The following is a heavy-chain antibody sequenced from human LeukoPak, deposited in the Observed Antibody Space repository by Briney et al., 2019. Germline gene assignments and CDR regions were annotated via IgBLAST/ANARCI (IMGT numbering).Heavy chain of an antibody. Sequence: GGSLRLSCAASEFIFIDYSMSWVRQAPGKGLEWVSGLGRSGENRYYATSVRGRFSISRDNSKDTVYLQMNSLRAEDTAIYYCVKDRPCETCMPMDAWGQGTTVTVSS. D-gene: IGHD2-2*01. CDR2: LGRSGENR. CDR3: VKDRPCETCMPMDA. CDR1: EFIFIDYS. J-gene: IGHJ6*02. V-gene: IGHV3-23*01.